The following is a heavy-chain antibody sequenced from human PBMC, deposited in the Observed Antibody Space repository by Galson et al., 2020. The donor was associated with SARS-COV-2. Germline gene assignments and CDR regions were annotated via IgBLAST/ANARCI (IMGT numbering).Heavy chain of an antibody. CDR1: GYTLTNKY. CDR2: ISPSDGRT. Sequence: ASVKVSCKASGYTLTNKYIHWVRRAPGQGLEWMGMISPSDGRTTYAQKLQGRVTMTRDTSTSTVYMALSSLRSEDTVMYYWAPRLSFSFDDWGQGSLVTVSS. J-gene: IGHJ4*02. CDR3: APRLSFSFDD. V-gene: IGHV1-46*01. D-gene: IGHD3-16*01.